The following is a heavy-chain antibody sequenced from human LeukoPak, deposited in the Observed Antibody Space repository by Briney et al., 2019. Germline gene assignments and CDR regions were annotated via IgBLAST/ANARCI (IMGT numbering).Heavy chain of an antibody. CDR1: GFTFSSYG. J-gene: IGHJ3*02. D-gene: IGHD2-21*01. CDR3: ARNSI. Sequence: GGSLRLSCAASGFTFSSYGMHWVRQAPGKGLEWVSVIYSGGSTYYADSVKGRFTISRDNSKNTLYLRMNSLRAEDTAVYYCARNSIWGQGTMVTVSS. V-gene: IGHV3-53*01. CDR2: IYSGGST.